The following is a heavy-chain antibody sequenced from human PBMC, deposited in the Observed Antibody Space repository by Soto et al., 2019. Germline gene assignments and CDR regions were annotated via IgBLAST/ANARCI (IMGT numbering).Heavy chain of an antibody. CDR2: INPSGGST. D-gene: IGHD3-10*01. V-gene: IGHV1-46*03. Sequence: QVQLVQSGAEVKKPGASVKVSCKASGYTFTSYYMHWVRQAPGQGLEWMGIINPSGGSTSYAQKFQGRVTMTRDTSTSTVYMELSSLRSEDTAVYYCARDYVLLWFGESLTGYMDVWGKGTTVTVSS. J-gene: IGHJ6*03. CDR3: ARDYVLLWFGESLTGYMDV. CDR1: GYTFTSYY.